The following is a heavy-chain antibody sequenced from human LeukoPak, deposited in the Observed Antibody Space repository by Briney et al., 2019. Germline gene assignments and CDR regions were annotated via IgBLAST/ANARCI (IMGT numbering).Heavy chain of an antibody. D-gene: IGHD3-10*01. J-gene: IGHJ6*02. CDR3: AKVTRGGYGMDV. Sequence: GGSLRLSCAASGFTFSSFGMNWVRQAPGKGLEWVSYISDSSTLTYYADSVKGRFTISRDNAKNSLSLQLNSLRDEDTAVYFCAKVTRGGYGMDVWGQGTTVTVSS. CDR1: GFTFSSFG. V-gene: IGHV3-48*02. CDR2: ISDSSTLT.